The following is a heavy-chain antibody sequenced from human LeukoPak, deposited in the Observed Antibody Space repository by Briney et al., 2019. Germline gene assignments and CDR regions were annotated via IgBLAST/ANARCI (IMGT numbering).Heavy chain of an antibody. CDR3: AKDSIFGVVIHNDY. V-gene: IGHV3-23*01. CDR1: GFTFSSYG. Sequence: GESLRLSCAASGFTFSSYGVSWVRQAPGKGLEWVSAISGSGGSTYYADSVKGRFTISRDNSKNTLYLQMNSLRAEDTAVYYCAKDSIFGVVIHNDYWGQGTLVTVSS. D-gene: IGHD3-3*02. CDR2: ISGSGGST. J-gene: IGHJ4*02.